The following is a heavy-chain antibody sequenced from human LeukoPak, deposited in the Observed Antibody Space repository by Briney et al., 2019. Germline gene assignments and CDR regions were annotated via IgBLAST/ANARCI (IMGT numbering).Heavy chain of an antibody. J-gene: IGHJ4*02. CDR1: GASLSSAHG. CDR3: ARDYSGSLDY. Sequence: SETLSLTCTVSGASLSSAHGWSWIGQPPGKGLEWIGYSQNSGCTNCNPSLKSRVTISVDTSKNQFSLKLSSVTAADTAIYYCARDYSGSLDYWGQGILVTVTS. CDR2: SQNSGCT. V-gene: IGHV4-61*01. D-gene: IGHD3-10*01.